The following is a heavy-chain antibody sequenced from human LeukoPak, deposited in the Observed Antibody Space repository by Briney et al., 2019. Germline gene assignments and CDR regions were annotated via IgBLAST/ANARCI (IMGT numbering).Heavy chain of an antibody. J-gene: IGHJ5*02. D-gene: IGHD3-10*01. V-gene: IGHV4-34*01. CDR3: ARGISYYYGSGSSYNWFDP. Sequence: SETLSLTCAVYGGSFSGYYWSWIRQPPGKGLEWIGEINHSGSTNYKPSLKSRVTISVDTSKNQFSLRLSSVTAADTAVYYCARGISYYYGSGSSYNWFDPWGQGILVTVSS. CDR2: INHSGST. CDR1: GGSFSGYY.